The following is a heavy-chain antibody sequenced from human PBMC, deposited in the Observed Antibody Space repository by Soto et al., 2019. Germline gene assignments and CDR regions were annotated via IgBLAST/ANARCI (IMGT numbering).Heavy chain of an antibody. Sequence: QVQLQESGPGLVKPSQTLSLTCTVSGGSISSGSYYWSWIRQHPGKGLEWIGYIYYSGSTYYNPSLKSRVTRSIDTSKNQFALNLSSVAAADTAVYYCARQLGSCTDGSCYELYPWGQGTLVTVSS. V-gene: IGHV4-31*03. CDR1: GGSISSGSYY. CDR3: ARQLGSCTDGSCYELYP. J-gene: IGHJ5*02. D-gene: IGHD2-15*01. CDR2: IYYSGST.